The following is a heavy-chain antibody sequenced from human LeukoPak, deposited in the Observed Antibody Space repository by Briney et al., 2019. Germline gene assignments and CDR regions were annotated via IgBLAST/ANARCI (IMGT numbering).Heavy chain of an antibody. CDR3: ARDLSIAAPGTDFDY. CDR2: ISSSGSTI. Sequence: GGSLRLSCAASGFTFSDYYMSWIRQAPGKGLEWVSYISSSGSTIYYADSVKGRFTISRDNAKNSLYLQMNSLRAEDTAVYYCARDLSIAAPGTDFDYWGQGTLVTVSS. V-gene: IGHV3-11*01. CDR1: GFTFSDYY. D-gene: IGHD6-13*01. J-gene: IGHJ4*02.